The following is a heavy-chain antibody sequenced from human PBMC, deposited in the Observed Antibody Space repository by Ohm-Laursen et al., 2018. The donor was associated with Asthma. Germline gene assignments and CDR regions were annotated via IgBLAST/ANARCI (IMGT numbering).Heavy chain of an antibody. CDR3: AKLVGVTTA. CDR1: GFTFDDYA. CDR2: ISWNSGSI. Sequence: SLRLSCAASGFTFDDYAMHWVRQAPGKGLEWVPGISWNSGSIGYADSVKGRFTISRDNAKNSLYLQMNSLRPEDTAFYYCAKLVGVTTAWGQGTLVTVSS. J-gene: IGHJ5*02. V-gene: IGHV3-9*01. D-gene: IGHD4-17*01.